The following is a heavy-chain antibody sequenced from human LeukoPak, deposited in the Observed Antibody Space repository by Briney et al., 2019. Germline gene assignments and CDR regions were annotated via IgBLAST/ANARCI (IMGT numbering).Heavy chain of an antibody. CDR2: ISSSGSTI. J-gene: IGHJ4*02. Sequence: GGSLRLSCAASGFTFSSYEMNWVRQAPGKGLEWVSYISSSGSTIYYADSVKGRFTISRDNAKNSLYLQMNSLRAEDAAVYYCAKAPVTTCSGAYCYPFDYWGQGTLVTVFS. V-gene: IGHV3-48*03. CDR1: GFTFSSYE. D-gene: IGHD2-21*01. CDR3: AKAPVTTCSGAYCYPFDY.